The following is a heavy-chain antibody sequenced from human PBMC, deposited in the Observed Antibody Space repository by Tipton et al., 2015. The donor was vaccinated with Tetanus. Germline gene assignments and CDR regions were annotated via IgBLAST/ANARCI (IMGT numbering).Heavy chain of an antibody. D-gene: IGHD3-22*01. Sequence: LRLSCTVSGGSISSGGYYWSWIRQHPGKGLEWIGYIYYSGSTNYNPSLKSRVTISENTSKNQFSLKLSSVPAADTAVYYCARFSVYYYYDSSGYNDYWGQGTLVTVSS. J-gene: IGHJ4*02. V-gene: IGHV4-31*02. CDR2: IYYSGST. CDR3: ARFSVYYYYDSSGYNDY. CDR1: GGSISSGGYY.